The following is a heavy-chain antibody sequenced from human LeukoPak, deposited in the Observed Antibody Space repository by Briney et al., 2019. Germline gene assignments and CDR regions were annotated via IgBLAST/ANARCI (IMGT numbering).Heavy chain of an antibody. CDR1: GGTFSSYA. CDR2: IIPIFGTA. D-gene: IGHD7-27*01. CDR3: ARFPDWGYQSPLFD. J-gene: IGHJ4*02. Sequence: GASVKVSCKASGGTFSSYAISWVRLAPGQGPGWMGGIIPIFGTANYAQKFQGRVTITADESTSTAYMELSSLRSEDTAVYYCARFPDWGYQSPLFDWGQGTLVTVSS. V-gene: IGHV1-69*13.